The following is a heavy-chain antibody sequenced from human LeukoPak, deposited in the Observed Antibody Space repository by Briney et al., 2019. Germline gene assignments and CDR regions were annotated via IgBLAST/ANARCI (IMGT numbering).Heavy chain of an antibody. Sequence: GGSLRLSCAASGFTFSTFNMNWVRQAPGKGLEWVSFISRDSTYKYYADSVKGRFTISRDDANNTLYLQMNSLRAEDTAVYYCARPSNGNYARSESWGQGTLVTVSS. D-gene: IGHD1-7*01. V-gene: IGHV3-21*05. J-gene: IGHJ5*02. CDR1: GFTFSTFN. CDR3: ARPSNGNYARSES. CDR2: ISRDSTYK.